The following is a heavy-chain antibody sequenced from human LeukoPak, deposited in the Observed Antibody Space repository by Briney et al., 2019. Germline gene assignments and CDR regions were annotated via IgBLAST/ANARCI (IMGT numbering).Heavy chain of an antibody. V-gene: IGHV3-7*01. CDR3: ARVGLELLDY. J-gene: IGHJ4*02. Sequence: GGSLRLSCAASGFTFSNAWMSWVRQAPGKGLEWVANIKQDGSEKYYVDSVKGRFTISRDNAKNSLYLQMNSLRAEDTAVYYCARVGLELLDYWGQGTLVTVSS. D-gene: IGHD1-7*01. CDR1: GFTFSNAW. CDR2: IKQDGSEK.